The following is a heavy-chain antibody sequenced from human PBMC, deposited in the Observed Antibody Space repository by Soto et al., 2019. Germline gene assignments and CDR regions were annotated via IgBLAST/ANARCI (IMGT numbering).Heavy chain of an antibody. CDR2: ISGSGGST. D-gene: IGHD6-13*01. V-gene: IGHV3-23*01. J-gene: IGHJ4*02. CDR1: GFTFSSYA. Sequence: PGGSLRLSCAASGFTFSSYAMSWVRQAPGKGLEWVSAISGSGGSTYYADSVKGRFTISRDNSKNTLYLQMNSLRAEDTAVYYCAKEAVPLFIAAAGRGTWTDYWGQGTLVTVSS. CDR3: AKEAVPLFIAAAGRGTWTDY.